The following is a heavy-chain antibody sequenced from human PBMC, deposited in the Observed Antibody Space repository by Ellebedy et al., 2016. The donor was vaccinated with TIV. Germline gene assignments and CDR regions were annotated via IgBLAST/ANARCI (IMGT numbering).Heavy chain of an antibody. CDR1: GFNFNTFF. CDR3: ARNRPETPLGY. Sequence: GGSLRLSXTASGFNFNTFFMSWVRQAPGKGLEWVSTISAGSDTTRLADSVKGRFTISRDNSKNTVYLQMNSLRAEDTAVYYCARNRPETPLGYWGQGTLVTVSS. J-gene: IGHJ4*02. V-gene: IGHV3-23*01. D-gene: IGHD1-14*01. CDR2: ISAGSDTT.